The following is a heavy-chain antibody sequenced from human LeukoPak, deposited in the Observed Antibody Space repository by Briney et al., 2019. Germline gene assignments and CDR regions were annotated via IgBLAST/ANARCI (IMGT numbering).Heavy chain of an antibody. CDR1: GFTFSSYG. CDR2: ISSSDSLK. CDR3: AREDYYGSGSYMRYFYYYDMDV. Sequence: GGSLRLSCAASGFTFSSYGMNWVRQAPGEGLEWVSYISSSDSLKYYADSVKGRFTISRDNAKNSLYLQMNSLRAEDTAAYYCAREDYYGSGSYMRYFYYYDMDVWGKGTTVTVSS. D-gene: IGHD3-10*01. V-gene: IGHV3-48*03. J-gene: IGHJ6*04.